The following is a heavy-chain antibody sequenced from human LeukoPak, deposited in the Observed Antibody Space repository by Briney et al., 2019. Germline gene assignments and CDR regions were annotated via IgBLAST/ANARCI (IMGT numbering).Heavy chain of an antibody. V-gene: IGHV4-61*02. J-gene: IGHJ5*02. CDR1: GDSISSGDYY. CDR2: ISSSGST. Sequence: TSETLSLTCTVSGDSISSGDYYWSWIRQPAGKGLEWIGRISSSGSTNYNPSLKSRVTISVDTSKNQFSLKLSSVTAADTAVYYCARDHHPGYYDSSGYNWFDPWGQGTLVTVSS. CDR3: ARDHHPGYYDSSGYNWFDP. D-gene: IGHD3-22*01.